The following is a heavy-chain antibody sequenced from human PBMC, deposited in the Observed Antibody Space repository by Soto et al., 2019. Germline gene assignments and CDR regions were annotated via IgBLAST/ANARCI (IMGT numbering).Heavy chain of an antibody. J-gene: IGHJ4*02. D-gene: IGHD2-15*01. CDR1: GYSVSSDSY. V-gene: IGHV4-38-2*01. CDR3: ARVHVMVVAGSTFDY. Sequence: SETLSLTCLVSGYSVSSDSYWAWIWQSPGKGLEWIVSMYHGGTTFYNPSLKSRVTMSLDTSKNQFSLKLSSVTDADTAIYYCARVHVMVVAGSTFDYWGQGVPVTVS. CDR2: MYHGGTT.